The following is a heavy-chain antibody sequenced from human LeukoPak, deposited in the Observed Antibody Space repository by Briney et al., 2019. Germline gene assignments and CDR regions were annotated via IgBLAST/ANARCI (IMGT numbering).Heavy chain of an antibody. CDR2: ISTSSSYI. D-gene: IGHD6-13*01. Sequence: GGSLRLSCAASGFTLSSYSMNWVRQAPGKGLEWVSSISTSSSYIYYADSVKGRFTISRDNAKNSLYLQMNSLRAEDTAVYYCARVKAAAGDYWGQGTLVTVSS. J-gene: IGHJ4*02. V-gene: IGHV3-21*04. CDR3: ARVKAAAGDY. CDR1: GFTLSSYS.